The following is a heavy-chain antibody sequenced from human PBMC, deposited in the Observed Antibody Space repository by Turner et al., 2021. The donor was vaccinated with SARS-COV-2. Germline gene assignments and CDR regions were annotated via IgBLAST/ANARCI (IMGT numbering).Heavy chain of an antibody. CDR1: GFTFSSYG. CDR2: IWYDGSNK. D-gene: IGHD6-19*01. V-gene: IGHV3-33*01. Sequence: QVQLVESGGGVVQPGRSLRLSCAASGFTFSSYGMHWVRQAPGKGLEWVAVIWYDGSNKYYADSVKGRFTISRDNSKNTRYLQMNSLRAEDTAVYYCARDKGEGSSGWLIPSGSYYFDYWGQGTLVTVSS. J-gene: IGHJ4*02. CDR3: ARDKGEGSSGWLIPSGSYYFDY.